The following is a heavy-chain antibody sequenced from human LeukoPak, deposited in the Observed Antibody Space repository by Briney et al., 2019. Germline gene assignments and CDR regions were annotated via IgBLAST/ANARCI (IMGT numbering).Heavy chain of an antibody. CDR3: ARGPYSQYYYYHYMDL. Sequence: SETLSLTCTVSGGSISDYYWSWIRQPAGKGLEWIGGIYASGNTNYNPSLKSRVTMSLDTSKNQFSPKLNSVTAADTAVYYCARGPYSQYYYYHYMDLWGKGTTVTVSS. D-gene: IGHD6-13*01. CDR2: IYASGNT. V-gene: IGHV4-4*07. CDR1: GGSISDYY. J-gene: IGHJ6*03.